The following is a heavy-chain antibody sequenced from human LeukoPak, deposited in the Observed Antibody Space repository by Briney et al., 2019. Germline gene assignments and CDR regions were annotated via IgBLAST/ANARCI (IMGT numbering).Heavy chain of an antibody. Sequence: PGGSLRLSCAASGFTFSSYAMSWVRQAPGKGLEWVSATSGSGGSTYYADSVKGRFTISRDNSKNTLYLQMNSLRAEDTAVYYCAKAGGEVPAARPVDYWGQGTLVTVSS. D-gene: IGHD2-2*01. CDR2: TSGSGGST. V-gene: IGHV3-23*01. CDR3: AKAGGEVPAARPVDY. CDR1: GFTFSSYA. J-gene: IGHJ4*02.